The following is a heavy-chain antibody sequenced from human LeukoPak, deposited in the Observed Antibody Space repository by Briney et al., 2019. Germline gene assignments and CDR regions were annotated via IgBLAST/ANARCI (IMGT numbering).Heavy chain of an antibody. CDR1: GFTVANDR. J-gene: IGHJ4*02. Sequence: PGGSLRLSCAASGFTVANDRMSWVRQPPGKGLEWVSTVYGGGNTAYTDSVKGRFTISRDTSKNTLLLQMNSLRAEDTAVYFCVRERFGAIVESWGQGALVIVSS. D-gene: IGHD3-10*01. CDR2: VYGGGNT. CDR3: VRERFGAIVES. V-gene: IGHV3-53*01.